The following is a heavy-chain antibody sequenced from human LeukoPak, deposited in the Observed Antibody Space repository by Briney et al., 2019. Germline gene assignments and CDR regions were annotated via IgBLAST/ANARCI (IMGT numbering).Heavy chain of an antibody. J-gene: IGHJ6*03. CDR3: ARAESYDFWSGYYSHYYYYMDV. CDR2: ISGSGGST. CDR1: GFTFSSYA. Sequence: GGSLRLSCAASGFTFSSYAMSWFRQAPGKGLEWVSAISGSGGSTYYADSVKGRFTISRDNSKNTLYLQMNSLRAEDTAVYYCARAESYDFWSGYYSHYYYYMDVWGKGTTVTVSS. V-gene: IGHV3-23*01. D-gene: IGHD3-3*01.